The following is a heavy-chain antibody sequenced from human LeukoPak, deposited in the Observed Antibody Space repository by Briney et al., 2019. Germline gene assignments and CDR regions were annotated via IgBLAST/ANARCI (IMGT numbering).Heavy chain of an antibody. D-gene: IGHD2-2*01. V-gene: IGHV3-74*01. J-gene: IGHJ4*02. Sequence: GGSLRLSCAASGNYWMHWVRQAPGKGLVWVSHINSDGSWTSYTDSVKGRYTISKDNAKNTVYLQMNNLRAEDTAVYYCVSFYETYWGRGTLVTVSS. CDR1: GNYW. CDR3: VSFYETY. CDR2: INSDGSWT.